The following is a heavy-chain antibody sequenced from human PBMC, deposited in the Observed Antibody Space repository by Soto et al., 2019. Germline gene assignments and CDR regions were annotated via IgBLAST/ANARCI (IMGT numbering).Heavy chain of an antibody. CDR3: ARANNYGSGSYYCKFDC. Sequence: EVQLLESGGGLVQPGGSLRLSCAASEFTFSNYAVTWVRQPPGKGLEWVSTIGGSGSETYHADSVKGRFTISSDNSENTLYLQMTSLRAEDTAVYDFARANNYGSGSYYCKFDCWGQGALVTVSS. J-gene: IGHJ4*02. CDR1: EFTFSNYA. CDR2: IGGSGSET. D-gene: IGHD3-10*01. V-gene: IGHV3-23*01.